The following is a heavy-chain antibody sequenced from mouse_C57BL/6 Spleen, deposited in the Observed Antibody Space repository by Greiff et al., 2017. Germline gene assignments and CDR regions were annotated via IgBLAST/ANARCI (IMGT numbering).Heavy chain of an antibody. Sequence: FPLPPSGPELVKPGASVKISCKASGYSFTDYNMNWVKQSNGKSLEWIGVINPNYGTTSYNQKFKGKATLTVDQSSSTAYMQLNSLTSEDSAVYYCARGDYVDYYAMDYWGQGTSVTVSS. CDR2: INPNYGTT. V-gene: IGHV1-39*01. D-gene: IGHD1-1*01. CDR3: ARGDYVDYYAMDY. CDR1: GYSFTDYN. J-gene: IGHJ4*01.